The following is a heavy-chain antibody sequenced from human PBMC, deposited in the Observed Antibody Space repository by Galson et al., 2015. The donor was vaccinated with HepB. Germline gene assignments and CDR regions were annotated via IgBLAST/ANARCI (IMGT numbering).Heavy chain of an antibody. CDR3: ASEVSLYDFWSGYSTANNWFDP. V-gene: IGHV1-69*13. CDR2: IIPIFGTA. D-gene: IGHD3-3*01. J-gene: IGHJ5*02. CDR1: GYTFSSYA. Sequence: SVKVSCKASGYTFSSYAISWVRQAPGQGLEWMGGIIPIFGTANYAQKFQGRVTITADESTSTAYMELSSLRSEDTAVYYCASEVSLYDFWSGYSTANNWFDPWGQGTLVTVSS.